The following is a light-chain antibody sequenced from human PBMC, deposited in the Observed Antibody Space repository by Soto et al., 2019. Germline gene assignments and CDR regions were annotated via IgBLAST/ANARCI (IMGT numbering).Light chain of an antibody. CDR2: AAS. CDR1: QSLGSD. V-gene: IGKV3-15*01. CDR3: QQYYNWPRT. J-gene: IGKJ1*01. Sequence: EIVITQSPGTLSLSPGDTATLSCRASQSLGSDLAWYQQKPGQAPRVLIFAASARQTGIPARISGSGAGTECTRTISSLRSEDFAVALCQQYYNWPRTFGQGTKVDIK.